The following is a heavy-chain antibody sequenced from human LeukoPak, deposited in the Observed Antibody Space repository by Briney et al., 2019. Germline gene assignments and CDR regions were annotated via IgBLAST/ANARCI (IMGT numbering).Heavy chain of an antibody. V-gene: IGHV3-48*03. CDR3: AELGITMIGGV. CDR1: GFIFSSYE. J-gene: IGHJ6*04. Sequence: AGGSLRLSCVASGFIFSSYEMNWVRQTPGKGLEWLAHISSSGNSIYYADSVRGRFTISRDNAKNSLYLQMNSLRAEDTAVYYCAELGITMIGGVWGKGTTVTISS. D-gene: IGHD3-10*02. CDR2: ISSSGNSI.